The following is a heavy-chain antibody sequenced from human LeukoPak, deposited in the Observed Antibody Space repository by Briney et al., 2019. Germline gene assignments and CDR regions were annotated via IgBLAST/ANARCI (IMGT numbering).Heavy chain of an antibody. Sequence: QSGGSLRLSCAASGFTFSSYSMSWVRQAPGKGLEWVSDISESGGSTYYADSVKGRFTISRDNSKNTLYLQMNSLRAEDTAVYYCATCYGDYVRNVIYGGQRTLVTVSS. CDR1: GFTFSSYS. J-gene: IGHJ4*02. CDR3: ATCYGDYVRNVIY. V-gene: IGHV3-23*01. CDR2: ISESGGST. D-gene: IGHD4-17*01.